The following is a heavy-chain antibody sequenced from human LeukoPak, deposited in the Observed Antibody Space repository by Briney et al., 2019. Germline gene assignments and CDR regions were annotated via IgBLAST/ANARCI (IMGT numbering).Heavy chain of an antibody. D-gene: IGHD6-19*01. CDR3: AKSRTQGSYNSGKY. CDR2: ITTSSTYI. J-gene: IGHJ4*02. Sequence: GGSLRLSCAASGFSLSTYNMNWVRQAPGKGPEWVSSITTSSTYIYYADSVKGRFTISRDNAKNSLYLQMNSLRAEDTAVYYCAKSRTQGSYNSGKYWGQGTQVTVSS. CDR1: GFSLSTYN. V-gene: IGHV3-21*04.